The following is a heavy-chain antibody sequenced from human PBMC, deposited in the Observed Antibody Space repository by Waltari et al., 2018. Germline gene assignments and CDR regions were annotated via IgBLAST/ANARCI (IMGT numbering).Heavy chain of an antibody. CDR3: ARRFNWGPPLFHDAFDI. CDR1: GYSFTSYW. V-gene: IGHV5-51*03. J-gene: IGHJ3*02. Sequence: EVQLVQSGAEVKKPGESLTISCKGSGYSFTSYWIGWVRQMHGKGLEWMGIIYPGDSDTRYSPSFQGQVTISADKSISTAYLQWSSLKASDTAMYYCARRFNWGPPLFHDAFDIWGQGTMVTVSS. D-gene: IGHD7-27*01. CDR2: IYPGDSDT.